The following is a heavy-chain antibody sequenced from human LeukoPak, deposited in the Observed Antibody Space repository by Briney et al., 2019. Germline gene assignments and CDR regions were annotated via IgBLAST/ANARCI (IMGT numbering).Heavy chain of an antibody. CDR2: IRYDEGNK. J-gene: IGHJ4*02. CDR3: ALLDDILTGYLFDY. V-gene: IGHV3-30*02. D-gene: IGHD3-9*01. Sequence: GGSPRLSCAASGFTFSSYGMHWVRQAPGKGLEWVAFIRYDEGNKYYADSVKGRFTISRDNSKNMLYLQMNSLRAEDTAVYYCALLDDILTGYLFDYWGQGTLVTVSS. CDR1: GFTFSSYG.